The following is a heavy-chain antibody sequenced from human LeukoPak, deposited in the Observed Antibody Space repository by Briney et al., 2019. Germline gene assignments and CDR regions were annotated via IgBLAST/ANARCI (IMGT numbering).Heavy chain of an antibody. CDR2: FSVGGGSR. J-gene: IGHJ4*02. Sequence: GGSLRLSCAVSGITLSNYGMSWVRQAPGKGLEWVAGFSVGGGSRIYADSVKGRFTISRDNPKNTLYLQMNSLRAEDAAVYFCAKRGVVIRAVIIVGFHKEAYYFDYWGQGALVTVSS. CDR1: GITLSNYG. D-gene: IGHD3-10*01. CDR3: AKRGVVIRAVIIVGFHKEAYYFDY. V-gene: IGHV3-23*01.